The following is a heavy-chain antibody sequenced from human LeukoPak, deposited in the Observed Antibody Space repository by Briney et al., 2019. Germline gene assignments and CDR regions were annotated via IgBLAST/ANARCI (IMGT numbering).Heavy chain of an antibody. CDR2: IYTSGST. CDR1: GGSISSGSYY. V-gene: IGHV4-61*02. CDR3: AKDRVPDSGWEIDY. J-gene: IGHJ4*02. Sequence: SETLSLTCTVSGGSISSGSYYWSWIRQPAGKGLEWIGRIYTSGSTNYNPSLKSRVTISVDTSKNQFSLKLSSVTAADTAVYYCAKDRVPDSGWEIDYWGQGTLVIVSS. D-gene: IGHD6-19*01.